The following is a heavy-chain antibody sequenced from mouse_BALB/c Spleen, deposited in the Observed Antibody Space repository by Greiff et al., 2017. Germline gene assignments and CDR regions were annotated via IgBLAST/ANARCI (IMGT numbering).Heavy chain of an antibody. V-gene: IGHV2-2*02. CDR3: ARNYYGSSYGYFDV. CDR2: IWSGGST. J-gene: IGHJ1*01. CDR1: GFSLTSYG. Sequence: VQLQQSGPGLVQPSQSLSITCTVSGFSLTSYGVHWVRQSPGKGLEWLGVIWSGGSTDYNAAFISRLSISRDNSKSQVFFKMNSLQANDTAIYYCARNYYGSSYGYFDVWGAGTTVTVSS. D-gene: IGHD1-1*01.